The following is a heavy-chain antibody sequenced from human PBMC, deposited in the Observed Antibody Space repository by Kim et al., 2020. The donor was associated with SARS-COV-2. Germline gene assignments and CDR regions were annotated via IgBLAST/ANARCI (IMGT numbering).Heavy chain of an antibody. CDR2: IYSGGST. D-gene: IGHD6-25*01. Sequence: GGSLRLSCAASGFTVSRNYMSWVRQAPGKGLEWVAVIYSGGSTYYSDSVKGRFTISRDNSKNTLYLQMNSLRAEDTAVYYCARDLDTAGGMDVWGQGTTVTVSS. CDR1: GFTVSRNY. J-gene: IGHJ6*02. V-gene: IGHV3-66*01. CDR3: ARDLDTAGGMDV.